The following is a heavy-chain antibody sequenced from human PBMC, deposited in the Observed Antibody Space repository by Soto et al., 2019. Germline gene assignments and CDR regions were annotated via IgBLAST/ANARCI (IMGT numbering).Heavy chain of an antibody. J-gene: IGHJ4*02. Sequence: QVQLVESGGGVVQPGTSLRLSCAASGFAFSYHVIHWVRQAPGQGLEWVGVTWSGGRGEFYADSVRGRFTISRDNSKTTVYLQMNSLRVEDTAVYYCAKDDDTSGHYSRLDFRGQGSLVTVSA. CDR2: TWSGGRGE. V-gene: IGHV3-33*06. CDR1: GFAFSYHV. CDR3: AKDDDTSGHYSRLDF. D-gene: IGHD3-22*01.